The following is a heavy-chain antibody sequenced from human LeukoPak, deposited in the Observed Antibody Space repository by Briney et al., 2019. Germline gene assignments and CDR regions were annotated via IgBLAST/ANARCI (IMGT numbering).Heavy chain of an antibody. V-gene: IGHV3-23*01. CDR3: AKDHDNWNDVKLDY. J-gene: IGHJ4*02. Sequence: GGSLRLSCAASGFTFSDYYMSWIRQAPGTGLEWVSGISGSGYSTYYADSVKGRFTISRDNSKNTLSLRMNSLRADDTAVYYCAKDHDNWNDVKLDYWGQGTLVTVSS. CDR1: GFTFSDYY. CDR2: ISGSGYST. D-gene: IGHD1-1*01.